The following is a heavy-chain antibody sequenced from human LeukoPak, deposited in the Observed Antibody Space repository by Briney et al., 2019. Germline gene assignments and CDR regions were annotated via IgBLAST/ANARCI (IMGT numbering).Heavy chain of an antibody. D-gene: IGHD1-26*01. CDR2: INPNSGGT. J-gene: IGHJ4*02. V-gene: IGHV1-2*06. Sequence: ASVKVSRKASGYTFTGYYMHWVRQAPGQGLEWMGRINPNSGGTNYAQKFQGRVTMTRDTSISTAYMELSRLRSDDTAVYYCARGPRGSGSYEYWGQGTLVTVSS. CDR3: ARGPRGSGSYEY. CDR1: GYTFTGYY.